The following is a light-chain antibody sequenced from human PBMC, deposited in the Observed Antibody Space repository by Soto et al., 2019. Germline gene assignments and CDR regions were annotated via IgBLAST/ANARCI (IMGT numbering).Light chain of an antibody. V-gene: IGLV2-14*01. CDR3: SSYTSSTPYV. J-gene: IGLJ1*01. Sequence: QSVLTQPASVSGSPGQSITISCTGTSSDVGGYNYVSWYQQHPGKPPKLMIYEVSNRPSGVSNRFSGSKSGNKASLTILGLQAEDEADYYCSSYTSSTPYVFGTGTKVTVL. CDR1: SSDVGGYNY. CDR2: EVS.